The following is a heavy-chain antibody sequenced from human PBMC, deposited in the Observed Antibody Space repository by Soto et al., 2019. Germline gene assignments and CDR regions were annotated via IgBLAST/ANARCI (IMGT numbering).Heavy chain of an antibody. CDR1: GFTFRSHG. J-gene: IGHJ4*02. V-gene: IGHV3-30*18. D-gene: IGHD3-3*01. CDR2: ISNDGRSK. CDR3: AKQYEFGGLEDY. Sequence: QVQLVESGGGVVQPGTSLRLSCAASGFTFRSHGMHWVRQVPGKGLERVAAISNDGRSKYYADSVKGRFSISRDNSENTMYLQMNSLRGEDTAMYYCAKQYEFGGLEDYWGQGTLVTVSS.